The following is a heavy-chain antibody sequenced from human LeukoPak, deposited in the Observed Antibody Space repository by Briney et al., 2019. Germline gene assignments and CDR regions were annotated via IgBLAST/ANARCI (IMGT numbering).Heavy chain of an antibody. CDR2: LYSGSDT. Sequence: GGSLTLSCAASGFSVSLNYMNWVRQAPGKGLEWVSILYSGSDTYYADSVKGRFTISRDSSKNMLFLHMNNMTAEDTAVYYCARVGDHFHWYLDLWGRGTLVTVSS. D-gene: IGHD3-3*02. CDR1: GFSVSLNY. V-gene: IGHV3-53*01. CDR3: ARVGDHFHWYLDL. J-gene: IGHJ2*01.